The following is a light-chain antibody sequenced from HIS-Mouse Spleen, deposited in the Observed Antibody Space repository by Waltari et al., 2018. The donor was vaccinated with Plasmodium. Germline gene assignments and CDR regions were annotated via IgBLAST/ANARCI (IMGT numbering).Light chain of an antibody. Sequence: DLQMTHSPPTLSASVGDRLTIPCRASQSISSWLAWYQQIPGKAPKLLIYKASSLESGVPSRFSGSGSGTEFTLTISSLQPDDFATYYCQQYNSYSWTFGQGTKVEIK. V-gene: IGKV1-5*03. CDR3: QQYNSYSWT. CDR2: KAS. J-gene: IGKJ1*01. CDR1: QSISSW.